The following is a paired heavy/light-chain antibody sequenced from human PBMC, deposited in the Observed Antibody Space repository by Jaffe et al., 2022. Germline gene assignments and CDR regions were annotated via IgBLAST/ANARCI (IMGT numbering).Heavy chain of an antibody. CDR2: IANDGTGI. D-gene: IGHD2-21*02. CDR1: GFTISNYW. J-gene: IGHJ4*02. V-gene: IGHV3-74*01. Sequence: EVEVVESGGGLVQPGGSLRLSCVASGFTISNYWMHWVRQVPGQGLLWVARIANDGTGISYADSVKGRFTISRDNAKNTLYLQMNNLRADDTGVYYCTRVEVTFAGKFDSWGQGTPVTVSS. CDR3: TRVEVTFAGKFDS.
Light chain of an antibody. CDR3: CSFTRSNTWV. Sequence: QSALTQPASVSGSPGQSITISCTGSSSDVGYQNRVSWCQQHPGKAPKLLIYEVSVRPSGVSNRFSGSKSGNTASLTISGVQADDEADYYCCSFTRSNTWVFGGGTRLTVL. J-gene: IGLJ3*02. CDR1: SSDVGYQNR. CDR2: EVS. V-gene: IGLV2-14*01.